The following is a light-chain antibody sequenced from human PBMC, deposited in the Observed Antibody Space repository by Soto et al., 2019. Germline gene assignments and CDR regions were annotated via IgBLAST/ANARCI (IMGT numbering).Light chain of an antibody. J-gene: IGKJ1*01. Sequence: DIQMTQSHSTLSASVGDRVNITCRASQGISAYLNWYQQKPGTAPQLLIFAASTLQHGVPSRFSGSGSGTDFTLAISNLQPEDFATYYCHQTYSGRSVGPGTQVEIK. CDR1: QGISAY. V-gene: IGKV1-39*01. CDR2: AAS. CDR3: HQTYSGRS.